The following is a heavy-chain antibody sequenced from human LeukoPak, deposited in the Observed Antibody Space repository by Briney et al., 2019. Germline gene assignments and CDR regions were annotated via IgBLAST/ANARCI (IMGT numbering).Heavy chain of an antibody. Sequence: GGSLRLSCAASGLTFSSYAMSWVRQAPGKGLEWVSAIRGSGGDTYYADSVKGRFTISRDNSNYALHLQMNSLRAEDTAVYYCAKVINSGYYYYFDYWGQGTLVTVSS. CDR3: AKVINSGYYYYFDY. CDR1: GLTFSSYA. CDR2: IRGSGGDT. J-gene: IGHJ4*02. V-gene: IGHV3-23*01. D-gene: IGHD1-26*01.